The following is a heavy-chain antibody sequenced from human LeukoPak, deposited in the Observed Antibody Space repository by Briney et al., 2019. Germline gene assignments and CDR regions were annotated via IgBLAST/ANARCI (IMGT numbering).Heavy chain of an antibody. Sequence: ASVKVSCKASGYTFTGYYMHWVRQAPGQGLEWMGWINPNSGGTNYAQKFQGRVTMTRDTSISTAYMELGRLRSDDTAVYYCARAMYSSSGIDYWGQGTLVTVSS. CDR2: INPNSGGT. CDR1: GYTFTGYY. V-gene: IGHV1-2*02. J-gene: IGHJ4*02. CDR3: ARAMYSSSGIDY. D-gene: IGHD6-13*01.